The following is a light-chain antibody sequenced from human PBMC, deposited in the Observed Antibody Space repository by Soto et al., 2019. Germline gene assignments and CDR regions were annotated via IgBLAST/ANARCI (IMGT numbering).Light chain of an antibody. CDR3: QQTYTSSGT. Sequence: DIQMTQSPSSLSASVGDRVTITCRASQSISRYLNWYQLSPGKAPKLLIYGSSILQSGVPSRFSGSGSGTDFTLTISSLQPEDFATYCCQQTYTSSGTFGLGSKVDIK. CDR1: QSISRY. J-gene: IGKJ1*01. V-gene: IGKV1-39*01. CDR2: GSS.